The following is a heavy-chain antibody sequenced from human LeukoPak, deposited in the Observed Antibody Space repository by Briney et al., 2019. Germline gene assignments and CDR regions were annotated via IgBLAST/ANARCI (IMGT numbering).Heavy chain of an antibody. V-gene: IGHV4-59*08. CDR2: IYYSGST. D-gene: IGHD4-17*01. CDR3: ARTYGDYGWYFDL. CDR1: GGSISSYF. J-gene: IGHJ2*01. Sequence: SETLSLTCTVSGGSISSYFWSWIRQPPGKGLEWIGYIYYSGSTNYNPSLESRVTISVDTSKNQFSLKLSSVTAADTAVYYCARTYGDYGWYFDLWGRGTLVTASS.